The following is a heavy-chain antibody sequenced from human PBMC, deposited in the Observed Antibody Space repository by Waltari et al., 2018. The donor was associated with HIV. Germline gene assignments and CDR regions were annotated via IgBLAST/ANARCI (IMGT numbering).Heavy chain of an antibody. CDR3: VKEHQYSHSWYSYYGMDV. CDR1: GFTFSNYG. J-gene: IGHJ6*02. D-gene: IGHD6-13*01. Sequence: EVQVLESGGALVQPGGSLRLSGAASGFTFSNYGMSWVRQAPGKGLEWVSTISGSGGSTYYADSVKGRFTVSRDNSKNTLYLQMNSLRAEDTAVYFCVKEHQYSHSWYSYYGMDVWGQGTTVTVSS. CDR2: ISGSGGST. V-gene: IGHV3-23*01.